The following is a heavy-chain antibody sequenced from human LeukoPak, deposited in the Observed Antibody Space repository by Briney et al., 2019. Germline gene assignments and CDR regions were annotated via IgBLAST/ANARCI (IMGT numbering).Heavy chain of an antibody. CDR1: GYTFASCD. CDR2: MNPNSGNT. CDR3: ARGGSGSPINY. D-gene: IGHD1-26*01. J-gene: IGHJ4*02. Sequence: RASVKVSCKASGYTFASCDINWVRQATGQGLEWMGRMNPNSGNTGYAQKFQGSVILTRNTSISTAYMELSSLRSEDTAIYYCARGGSGSPINYWGQGTLVTVSS. V-gene: IGHV1-8*01.